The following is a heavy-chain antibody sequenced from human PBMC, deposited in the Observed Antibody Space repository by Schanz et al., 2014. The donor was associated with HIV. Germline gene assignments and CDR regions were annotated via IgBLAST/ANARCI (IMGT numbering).Heavy chain of an antibody. V-gene: IGHV3-7*03. CDR3: AKDWARTAGYCFHY. D-gene: IGHD3-9*01. J-gene: IGHJ4*02. CDR2: MNQDGSRK. Sequence: VQLVESGGGVVQPGRSLRLSCAGSGFTFSSYWMTWVRQAPGKGLEMVANMNQDGSRKYYVDSVKGRFTISRDNAANSLFLQMNSLRAEDTAFYYCAKDWARTAGYCFHYWGQGTLVTVSS. CDR1: GFTFSSYW.